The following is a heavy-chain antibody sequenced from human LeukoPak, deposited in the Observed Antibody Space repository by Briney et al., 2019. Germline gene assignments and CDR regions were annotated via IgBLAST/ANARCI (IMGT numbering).Heavy chain of an antibody. D-gene: IGHD1-26*01. Sequence: GSLRLSCAASGFTFSSYWMHWIRQPPGKGLEFIGSVYHGGNTYYKASLKSRVTISLDTSKNQFSLRLSSVTAADTAVYYCARSYSGSFLYWGQGSLVTVSS. CDR2: VYHGGNT. J-gene: IGHJ1*01. CDR1: GFTFSSYW. V-gene: IGHV4-38-2*01. CDR3: ARSYSGSFLY.